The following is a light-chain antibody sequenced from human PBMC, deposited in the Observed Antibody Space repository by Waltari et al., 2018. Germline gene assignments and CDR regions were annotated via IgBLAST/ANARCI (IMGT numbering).Light chain of an antibody. CDR3: QMYVRLPVT. V-gene: IGKV3-20*01. CDR1: QSVGRS. Sequence: EIVLTQSPGTLYLSPGESATIPCRATQSVGRSLAWYQQKPGQAPRLLIYDASKRATGIPERFSGGGSGTDFSLTISRLEPEDFAVYYCQMYVRLPVTFGQGTKVEIK. J-gene: IGKJ1*01. CDR2: DAS.